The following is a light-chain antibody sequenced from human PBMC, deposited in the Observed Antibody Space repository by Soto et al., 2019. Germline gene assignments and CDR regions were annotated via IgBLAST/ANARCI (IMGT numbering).Light chain of an antibody. CDR2: EVS. J-gene: IGLJ2*01. Sequence: QSVLTQPASVSGSPGQSISISCNGTSSDVGGYNYVSWYQQHPGKAPKLMIYEVSNRPSGVSNRFSGSKSGNTASLTISGLQAEDEADYYCSSYTSGSTLVFGGGTKLTVL. V-gene: IGLV2-14*01. CDR3: SSYTSGSTLV. CDR1: SSDVGGYNY.